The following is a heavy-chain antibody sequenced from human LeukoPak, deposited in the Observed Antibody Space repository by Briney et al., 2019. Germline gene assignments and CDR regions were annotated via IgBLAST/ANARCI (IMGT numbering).Heavy chain of an antibody. CDR3: ARTPVTVYGMDV. D-gene: IGHD4-17*01. V-gene: IGHV3-30*04. Sequence: GGSLRLSCAASGFTFSSYAMHWVRQAPGKGLEWVAAISYDGSNKYYADSVKGRFTISRDNSKNTLYLQMNSLRAEDTAVYYCARTPVTVYGMDVWGKGTTVTVSS. J-gene: IGHJ6*04. CDR1: GFTFSSYA. CDR2: ISYDGSNK.